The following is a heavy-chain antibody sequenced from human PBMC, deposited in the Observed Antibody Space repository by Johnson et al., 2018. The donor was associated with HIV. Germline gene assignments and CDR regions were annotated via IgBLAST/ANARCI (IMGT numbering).Heavy chain of an antibody. V-gene: IGHV3-66*02. D-gene: IGHD2-15*01. CDR2: IYSGGST. CDR3: AKEGSSSPWAFDI. CDR1: GFTVSSNY. Sequence: VQLVESGGGLVQPGGSLRLSCAASGFTVSSNYMSWVRQAPGKGLEWVSVIYSGGSTYYADSVRGRFTISRDKSRNTLYLQMNSLRAEDTAVHYCAKEGSSSPWAFDIWGQGTMVTVSS. J-gene: IGHJ3*02.